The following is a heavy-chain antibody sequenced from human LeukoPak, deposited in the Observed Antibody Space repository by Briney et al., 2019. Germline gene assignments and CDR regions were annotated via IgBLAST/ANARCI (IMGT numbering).Heavy chain of an antibody. CDR1: GGSFSGYY. J-gene: IGHJ4*02. CDR3: ARHGNILSTFDY. V-gene: IGHV4-59*08. Sequence: SSETLSLTCAVYGGSFSGYYWSWIRQPPGKGLEWIGYIYYSGSTNYNPSLKSRVTISVDTSKNQFSLKLSSVTAADTAVYYCARHGNILSTFDYWGQGTLVTVSS. D-gene: IGHD3-9*01. CDR2: IYYSGST.